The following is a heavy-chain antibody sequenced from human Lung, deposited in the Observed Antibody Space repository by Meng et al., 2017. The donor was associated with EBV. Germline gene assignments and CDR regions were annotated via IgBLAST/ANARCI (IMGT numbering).Heavy chain of an antibody. J-gene: IGHJ5*02. CDR1: GGSIRFGDYY. D-gene: IGHD6-6*01. CDR2: IYDSGST. V-gene: IGHV4-30-4*08. CDR3: AREYSSSSGLPGP. Sequence: QGYVQESGLGLVNPSPTLSLTCTVSGGSIRFGDYYWSWIRQPPGKGLEWIGYIYDSGSTSYNPSLMSRVTISVDTSRNQFSLKLTSVTAADTAVYYCAREYSSSSGLPGPWGQGTLVTVSS.